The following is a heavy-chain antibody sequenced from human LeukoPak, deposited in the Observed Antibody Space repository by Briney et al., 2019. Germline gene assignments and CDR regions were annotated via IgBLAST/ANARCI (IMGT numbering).Heavy chain of an antibody. CDR2: INPNSGGT. J-gene: IGHJ4*02. CDR1: GYTFTGYY. CDR3: ARGEWELGH. Sequence: ASVKVSCKASGYTFTGYYMHWVRQAPGQGLEWMGWINPNSGGTNYAQKFQGRVTMTRDTSISTAYMELNSLTYEDTAVYYCARGEWELGHWGQGTLVTVSS. V-gene: IGHV1-2*02. D-gene: IGHD1-26*01.